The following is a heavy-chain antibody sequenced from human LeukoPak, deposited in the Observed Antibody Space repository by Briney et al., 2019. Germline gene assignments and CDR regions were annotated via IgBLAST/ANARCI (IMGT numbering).Heavy chain of an antibody. CDR1: GGSFSGYY. CDR2: INHSGST. V-gene: IGHV4-34*01. CDR3: ARIDYDILTGYFDY. D-gene: IGHD3-9*01. J-gene: IGHJ4*02. Sequence: KPSETLSLTCAVYGGSFSGYYWSWIRQPPGKGLEWIGEINHSGSTNYNPPLKSRVTISVDTSKNQFSLKLSSVTAADTAVYYCARIDYDILTGYFDYWGQGTLVTVSS.